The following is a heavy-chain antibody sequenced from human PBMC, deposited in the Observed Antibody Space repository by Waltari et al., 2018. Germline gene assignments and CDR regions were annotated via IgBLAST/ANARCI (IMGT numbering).Heavy chain of an antibody. J-gene: IGHJ4*02. D-gene: IGHD1-26*01. CDR1: GFTFSSYA. Sequence: EVQLLESGGGLVQPGGSLRLSCAASGFTFSSYAMSWVRPAPGKGLDLVSAIRCSGGSTYYADSVKVRFTISRDNSKNTLYLQMNSLRAEDTAVYYCAKDVGSRSPPFDYWGQGTLVTVSS. CDR2: IRCSGGST. CDR3: AKDVGSRSPPFDY. V-gene: IGHV3-23*01.